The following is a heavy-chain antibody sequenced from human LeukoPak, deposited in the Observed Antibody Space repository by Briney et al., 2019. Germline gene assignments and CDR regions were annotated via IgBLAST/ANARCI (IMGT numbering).Heavy chain of an antibody. J-gene: IGHJ6*02. V-gene: IGHV1-69*04. CDR2: IIPILGIA. CDR3: ARVFGELGGMDV. CDR1: GGTFSSYA. Sequence: ASVKVSCKASGGTFSSYAISWVRQAPGQGLEWMGRIIPILGIANYAQKFQGRVTITADKSTSTAYMELSSLRSEDTAVYYCARVFGELGGMDVWGQGTTVTVSS. D-gene: IGHD3-10*02.